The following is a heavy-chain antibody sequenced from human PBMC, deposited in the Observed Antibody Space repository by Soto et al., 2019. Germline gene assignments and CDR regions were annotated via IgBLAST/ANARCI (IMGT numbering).Heavy chain of an antibody. CDR1: GGTFSSYT. CDR3: ARDGATGEAFRWFDP. CDR2: IIPILGIA. V-gene: IGHV1-69*08. J-gene: IGHJ5*02. Sequence: QVQLVQSGAAVKKPGSSVKVSCKASGGTFSSYTISWVRQAPGQGLEWMGRIIPILGIANYAQKFQGRVTITADKSTSTAYMELSSLRSEDTAVYYCARDGATGEAFRWFDPWGQGTLVTVSS. D-gene: IGHD4-4*01.